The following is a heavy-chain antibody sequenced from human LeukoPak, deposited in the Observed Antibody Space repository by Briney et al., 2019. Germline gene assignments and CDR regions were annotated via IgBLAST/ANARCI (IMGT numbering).Heavy chain of an antibody. V-gene: IGHV1-69*08. J-gene: IGHJ4*02. CDR2: IIPMLGTI. Sequence: SVKVSCKASRDTFRRYSITWVRQAPGQGLERMGRIIPMLGTINHAQKFQDRVTITADTPTSTAYMELSRLRSEDTAVYYCATSATYYYDSTGYTDLDNWGQGILVTVSS. CDR3: ATSATYYYDSTGYTDLDN. D-gene: IGHD3-22*01. CDR1: RDTFRRYS.